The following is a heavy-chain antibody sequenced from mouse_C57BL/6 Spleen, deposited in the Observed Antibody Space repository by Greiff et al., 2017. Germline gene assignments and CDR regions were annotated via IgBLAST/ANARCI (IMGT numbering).Heavy chain of an antibody. Sequence: EVQLVESGGGLVQPGGSLKLSCAASGFTFSDYYMYWVRQTPEKRLEWVAYISNGGGSTYYPDTVQGRFTISRDNAKNTLYLQMSRLKSEDTAMYYCARIPDGYYWYFDVWGTGTTVTVSA. CDR1: GFTFSDYY. CDR3: ARIPDGYYWYFDV. V-gene: IGHV5-12*01. D-gene: IGHD2-3*01. J-gene: IGHJ1*03. CDR2: ISNGGGST.